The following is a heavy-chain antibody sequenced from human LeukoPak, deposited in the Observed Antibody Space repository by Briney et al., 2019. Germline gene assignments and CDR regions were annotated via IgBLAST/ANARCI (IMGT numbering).Heavy chain of an antibody. D-gene: IGHD1-26*01. CDR2: INHSGST. J-gene: IGHJ4*02. V-gene: IGHV4-34*01. Sequence: SETLSLTCAVYGGSFSGYCWSWIRQPPGKGLEWIGEINHSGSTNYNPSLKSRVTISVDTSKNQFSLKLSSVTAADTAVYYCAGSGGGSYPFDYWGQGTLVTVSS. CDR1: GGSFSGYC. CDR3: AGSGGGSYPFDY.